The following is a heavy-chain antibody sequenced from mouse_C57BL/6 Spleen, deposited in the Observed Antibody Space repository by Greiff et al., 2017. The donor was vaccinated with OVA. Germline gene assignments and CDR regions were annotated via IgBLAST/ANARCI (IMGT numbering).Heavy chain of an antibody. V-gene: IGHV1-55*01. Sequence: QVQLQQPGAELVKPGASVKMSCKASGYTFTSYWITWVKQRPGQGLEWIGDIYPGSGSTNYNEKFKSKATLTVDTSSSTAYMPLSSLTSEDSAVYYCARRVFYGNYCDYWGQGTTLTVSS. CDR2: IYPGSGST. CDR3: ARRVFYGNYCDY. J-gene: IGHJ2*01. D-gene: IGHD2-1*01. CDR1: GYTFTSYW.